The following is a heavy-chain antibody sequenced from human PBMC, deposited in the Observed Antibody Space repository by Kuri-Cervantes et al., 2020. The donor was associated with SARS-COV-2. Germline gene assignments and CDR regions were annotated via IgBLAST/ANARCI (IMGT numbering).Heavy chain of an antibody. V-gene: IGHV3-23*01. CDR1: GFTFSIYA. CDR2: ISGSGATT. CDR3: VKDYYGSGINWIFDS. Sequence: AESLRLSCAPSGFTFSIYAMNCVRQGPRKGLEWVSGISGSGATTYYAGSVKGRITISRDNSKNTLYLQMDSLRADDTAVYYCVKDYYGSGINWIFDSWGQGAVVTVSS. J-gene: IGHJ4*02. D-gene: IGHD3-10*01.